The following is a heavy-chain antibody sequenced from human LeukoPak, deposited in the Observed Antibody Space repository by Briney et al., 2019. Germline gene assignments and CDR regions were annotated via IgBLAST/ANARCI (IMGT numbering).Heavy chain of an antibody. Sequence: PGGSLRLSCAASGFTFKDFAMHWVRQGPGKGLAGVSGITSNGNSIGYADSVKVRFSISRDNADNSLYLQLNSLRAEDTALYYCAKGGYYDTTGYMSEFWGQGTLVTVSS. V-gene: IGHV3-9*01. CDR1: GFTFKDFA. J-gene: IGHJ4*02. CDR3: AKGGYYDTTGYMSEF. CDR2: ITSNGNSI. D-gene: IGHD3-22*01.